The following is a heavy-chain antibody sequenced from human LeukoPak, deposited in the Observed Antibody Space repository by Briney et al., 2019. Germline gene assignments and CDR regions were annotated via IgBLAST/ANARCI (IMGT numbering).Heavy chain of an antibody. CDR2: ISWNSGSI. CDR3: AKETTVTSRNYYFDY. Sequence: PGGSLRLSCAASGFTFDDYAMHWLRQAPGKGLEWVSGISWNSGSIGYADSVKGRFTISRDNAKNSLYLQMNSLRAEDTALYYCAKETTVTSRNYYFDYWGQGTLVTVSS. V-gene: IGHV3-9*01. D-gene: IGHD4-17*01. CDR1: GFTFDDYA. J-gene: IGHJ4*02.